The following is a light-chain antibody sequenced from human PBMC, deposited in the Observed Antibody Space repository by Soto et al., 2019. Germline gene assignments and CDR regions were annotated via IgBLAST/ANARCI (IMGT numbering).Light chain of an antibody. CDR1: QSVSSSY. CDR3: QQYGSSPIT. J-gene: IGKJ5*01. V-gene: IGKV3D-20*01. Sequence: EIVLTQSPATLSLSPGERATLSCGASQSVSSSYLAWYQQKPGPAPRLLIYDASSRATGIPDRFSGSGSGTDFTLTISRLEPEDFAVYYCQQYGSSPITFGQGTRLEIK. CDR2: DAS.